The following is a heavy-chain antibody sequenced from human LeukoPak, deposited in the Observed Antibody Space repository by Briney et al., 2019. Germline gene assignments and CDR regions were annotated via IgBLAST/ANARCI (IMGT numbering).Heavy chain of an antibody. J-gene: IGHJ4*02. D-gene: IGHD3-10*01. CDR2: IIPIFGTA. CDR3: ATPEDYGSGSYFDY. Sequence: SVKVSCKASGGTFSSYAISWVRQAPGQGLEWMGGIIPIFGTANYAQKFQGRVTITADKSTSTAYMELSSLRSEDTAVYYCATPEDYGSGSYFDYWGQGTLVTVSS. CDR1: GGTFSSYA. V-gene: IGHV1-69*06.